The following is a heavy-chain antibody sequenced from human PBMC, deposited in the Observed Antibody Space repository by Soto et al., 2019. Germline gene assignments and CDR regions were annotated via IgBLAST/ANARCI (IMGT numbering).Heavy chain of an antibody. CDR3: ALGGLDF. Sequence: DSVKVSCKASGYTFTSYYMHWVRQAPGRGLEWMGIINPNGGDTSYVQKFQGRVTVTRDTSTSTVYMELSSLRSEDTAVYYCALGGLDFWCQAIMVTVS. CDR1: GYTFTSYY. CDR2: INPNGGDT. V-gene: IGHV1-46*01. J-gene: IGHJ3*01. D-gene: IGHD2-15*01.